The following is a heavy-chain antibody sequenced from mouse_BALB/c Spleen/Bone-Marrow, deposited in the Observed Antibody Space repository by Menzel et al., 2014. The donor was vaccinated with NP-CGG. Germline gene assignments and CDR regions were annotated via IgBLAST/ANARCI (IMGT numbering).Heavy chain of an antibody. D-gene: IGHD1-2*01. CDR3: AREARTTARFAY. Sequence: EVKLVESGPVLVKPSQSLPLTCTVTAYSITSGYGWHWIRQFPGNKLVWMGYIHYSGTTHYNPSLKSRISITRDTSKNQFFLQLNYVTTEDTATYNCAREARTTARFAYWGQGTLVTVSA. V-gene: IGHV3-1*02. J-gene: IGHJ3*01. CDR1: AYSITSGYG. CDR2: IHYSGTT.